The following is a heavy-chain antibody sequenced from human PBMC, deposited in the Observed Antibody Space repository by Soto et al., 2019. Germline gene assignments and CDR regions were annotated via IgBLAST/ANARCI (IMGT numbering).Heavy chain of an antibody. CDR2: ISGSGGST. CDR3: AKDRVQSYDRGCYFDY. J-gene: IGHJ4*02. D-gene: IGHD3-22*01. Sequence: PGGLMRLCCAVAGFNFSNYVVSWVRQATEKGMEWVSAISGSGGSTYYADSVQARFTISRDNSKNTLYLQMNSLRAEDTAVYYCAKDRVQSYDRGCYFDYWGQGPLVTVSS. V-gene: IGHV3-23*01. CDR1: GFNFSNYV.